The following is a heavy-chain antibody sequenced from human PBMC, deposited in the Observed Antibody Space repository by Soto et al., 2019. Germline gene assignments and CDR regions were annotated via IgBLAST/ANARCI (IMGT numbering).Heavy chain of an antibody. Sequence: PGGSLRLSCAASGFTFSSYCMHWVRQAPGKGLEWVAVIWYDGGNKYYADSVKGRFTISRDNSKNTLYLQMNSLRAEDTAVYYCARDYLVVPPRDFDSWGQGTLVTVSS. V-gene: IGHV3-33*01. CDR2: IWYDGGNK. J-gene: IGHJ4*02. D-gene: IGHD2-2*01. CDR3: ARDYLVVPPRDFDS. CDR1: GFTFSSYC.